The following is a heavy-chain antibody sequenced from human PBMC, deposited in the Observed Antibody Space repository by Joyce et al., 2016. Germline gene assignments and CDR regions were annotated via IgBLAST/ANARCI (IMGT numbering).Heavy chain of an antibody. J-gene: IGHJ4*02. CDR2: INPNSGDT. D-gene: IGHD4-17*01. CDR3: ARGYGDYVGYEDY. Sequence: QVRLVQSGAEVKKPGASVKVSCKASGYSFTDYYMHWVRQTPEQGLEWMGRINPNSGDTNDAQKFQGRVTMTRDTSISTAYMDLSRLRSDDTAVYYCARGYGDYVGYEDYWGQGTLVTVSS. CDR1: GYSFTDYY. V-gene: IGHV1-2*06.